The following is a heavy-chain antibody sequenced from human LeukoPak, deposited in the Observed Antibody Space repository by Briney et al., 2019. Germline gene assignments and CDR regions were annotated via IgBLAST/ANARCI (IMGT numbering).Heavy chain of an antibody. D-gene: IGHD3-10*01. CDR1: GYSTSSGYF. Sequence: PSETLSLTCTVSGYSTSSGYFWGWIRQPPGKGLEWIGTIYHSGSTYCNASLESRVTISVDTSKNQFSLKLSSVTAADTAVYYCARRGRQNMVRGVIPFDPWGQGTLVTVSS. V-gene: IGHV4-38-2*02. CDR3: ARRGRQNMVRGVIPFDP. J-gene: IGHJ5*02. CDR2: IYHSGST.